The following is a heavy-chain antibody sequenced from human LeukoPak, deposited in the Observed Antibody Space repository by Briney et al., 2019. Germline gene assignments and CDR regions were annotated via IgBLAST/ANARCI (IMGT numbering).Heavy chain of an antibody. V-gene: IGHV1-18*01. Sequence: PGGSLRLSCAASGFTFSSYSMNWVRQAPGQGLEWMGWISAYNGNTNYAQKLQGRVTMTTDTSTSTAYMELRSLRSDDTAVYYCAREGYSGWFGDYWGQGTLVTVSS. CDR3: AREGYSGWFGDY. CDR1: GFTFSSYS. D-gene: IGHD6-19*01. CDR2: ISAYNGNT. J-gene: IGHJ4*02.